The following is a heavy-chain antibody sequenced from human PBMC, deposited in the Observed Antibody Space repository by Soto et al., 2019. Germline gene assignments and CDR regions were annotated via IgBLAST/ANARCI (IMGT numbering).Heavy chain of an antibody. V-gene: IGHV4-30-4*01. Sequence: SETLSLTCTVSGGSISSGDYYWNWIRQPPGKGLEWIANIYGRGGTYSNPSLKSRLTISVDTSKNQFSLNLGSVTAADTAVYYCARGGVASIFDFRTAMVNYNWFDPWGQGTLVTVSS. CDR2: IYGRGGT. CDR1: GGSISSGDYY. J-gene: IGHJ5*02. CDR3: ARGGVASIFDFRTAMVNYNWFDP. D-gene: IGHD5-18*01.